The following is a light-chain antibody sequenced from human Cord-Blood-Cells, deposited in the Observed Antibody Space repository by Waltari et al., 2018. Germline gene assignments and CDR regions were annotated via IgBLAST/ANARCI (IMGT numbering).Light chain of an antibody. J-gene: IGLJ1*01. CDR3: AAWDDSLNGYV. Sequence: QSVLTQPPSASGTPGQRVTISCSGSSSNIGSNTVNWYQQLPGTAPKLLIYSNKQRPSGVPDRFAGSKSGPSASLAISGLQSEDEADYYCAAWDDSLNGYVFGTGTKVTVL. V-gene: IGLV1-44*01. CDR1: SSNIGSNT. CDR2: SNK.